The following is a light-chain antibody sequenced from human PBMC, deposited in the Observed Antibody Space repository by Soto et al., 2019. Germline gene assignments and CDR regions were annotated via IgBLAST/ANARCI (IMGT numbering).Light chain of an antibody. CDR3: QQYGGSPWT. CDR2: DAS. Sequence: EIVLTQSPGTLSLSPGERVTLSCRASQSVSSSNLAWYQQKPGQAPRLLIYDASSRATAIPDRFSGSGSGTDFTLTISRLESEDFAVYYCQQYGGSPWTFGQGTKVEIK. CDR1: QSVSSSN. J-gene: IGKJ1*01. V-gene: IGKV3-20*01.